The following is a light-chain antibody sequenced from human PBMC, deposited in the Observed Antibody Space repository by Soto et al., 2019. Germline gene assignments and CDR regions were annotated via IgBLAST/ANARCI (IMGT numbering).Light chain of an antibody. CDR2: AAS. CDR1: QSITRF. J-gene: IGKJ5*01. CDR3: QQNYGPPPIT. Sequence: DIQMTQSPSSLSASVGDRVTITCRASQSITRFLNWYQQKPGKAPKLLIYAASSLQSGVPSRFSGSGSGTDFTLTLSSLQPEEFATYYCQQNYGPPPITLGQGKRLEIK. V-gene: IGKV1-39*01.